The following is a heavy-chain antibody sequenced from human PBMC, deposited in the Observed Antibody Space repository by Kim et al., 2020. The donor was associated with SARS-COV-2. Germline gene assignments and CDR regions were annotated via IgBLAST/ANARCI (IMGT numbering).Heavy chain of an antibody. CDR2: IIPMFGTT. V-gene: IGHV1-69*13. CDR1: GGTFSSYT. D-gene: IGHD2-15*01. Sequence: SVKVSCKASGGTFSSYTISWVRQAPGQGLEWMGGIIPMFGTTNYAQKFQGRVTITADESTSTAYMELSSLRSEDTAVYYCARGTVLIDCSGGSCYSFDYWGQGTLVTVSS. CDR3: ARGTVLIDCSGGSCYSFDY. J-gene: IGHJ4*02.